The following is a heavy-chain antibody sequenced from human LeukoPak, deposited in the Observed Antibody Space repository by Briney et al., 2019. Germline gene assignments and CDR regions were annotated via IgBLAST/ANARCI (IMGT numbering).Heavy chain of an antibody. CDR1: GFTFSGYA. Sequence: GGSLRLSCAASGFTFSGYAMSWVRQAPGKGLEWVSAISGSGGSTYYADSVKGRFTISRDNSKNTLYLQMNSLRAEDTAVYYCAAGPDELGYCSSTSCPTSYPHYWGQGTLVTVSS. CDR2: ISGSGGST. D-gene: IGHD2-2*01. CDR3: AAGPDELGYCSSTSCPTSYPHY. V-gene: IGHV3-23*01. J-gene: IGHJ4*02.